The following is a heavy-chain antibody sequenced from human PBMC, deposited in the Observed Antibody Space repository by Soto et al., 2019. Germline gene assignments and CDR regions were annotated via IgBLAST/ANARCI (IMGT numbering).Heavy chain of an antibody. Sequence: QVQQPESGPGLVKPSDTLSLLCSVSGTYISEFSWSWIRQPAGTGLEWIGRIHNDGVVPSSPSFRGRATMSIDTSSNHFSLHLQSATAAATAVYYCARERGEHCTYEAHWGQGTLVTVS. D-gene: IGHD5-12*01. V-gene: IGHV4-4*07. CDR3: ARERGEHCTYEAH. J-gene: IGHJ1*01. CDR1: GTYISEFS. CDR2: IHNDGVV.